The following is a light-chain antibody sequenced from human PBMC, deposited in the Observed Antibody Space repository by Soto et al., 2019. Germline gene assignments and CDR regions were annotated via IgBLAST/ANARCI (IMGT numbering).Light chain of an antibody. J-gene: IGKJ4*01. CDR2: AAS. Sequence: IQLTQSPSSLSASVGDRVTITCRASQDISTYLAWYQQKPGKAPMLLISAASTLQSGVPSRFSGSGSGPDFTLTISSLQPEDFAAYYCQQLNHYPSTFGGGTKVDIK. CDR1: QDISTY. CDR3: QQLNHYPST. V-gene: IGKV1-9*01.